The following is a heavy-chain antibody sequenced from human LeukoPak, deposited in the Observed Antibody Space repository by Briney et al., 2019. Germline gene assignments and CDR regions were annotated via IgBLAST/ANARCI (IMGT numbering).Heavy chain of an antibody. CDR2: IYYSGST. V-gene: IGHV4-30-4*01. Sequence: SETLSLTCTVSGGSISSGDYYWSWIRQPPGKGLEWIGYIYYSGSTYYNPSLKSRVTISVDTSKNQFSLKLSSVTAADTAVYYCARERGGYSYGSRPFDYWGQGTPVTVSS. CDR1: GGSISSGDYY. J-gene: IGHJ4*02. D-gene: IGHD5-18*01. CDR3: ARERGGYSYGSRPFDY.